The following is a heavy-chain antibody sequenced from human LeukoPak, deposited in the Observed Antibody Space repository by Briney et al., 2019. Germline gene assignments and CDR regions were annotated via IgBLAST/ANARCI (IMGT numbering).Heavy chain of an antibody. Sequence: SETLSLTCTISGGSITGSSYYWGWIRQSPGKGLEWIGNIYYSGSTYYNSSPKSRVTISIDTSKNHFSLRLTSVAASDTAVYFCTRGSYDVLTGRSTLGEYWGQGTLVAVSS. D-gene: IGHD3-9*01. J-gene: IGHJ4*02. CDR2: IYYSGST. CDR1: GGSITGSSYY. V-gene: IGHV4-39*02. CDR3: TRGSYDVLTGRSTLGEY.